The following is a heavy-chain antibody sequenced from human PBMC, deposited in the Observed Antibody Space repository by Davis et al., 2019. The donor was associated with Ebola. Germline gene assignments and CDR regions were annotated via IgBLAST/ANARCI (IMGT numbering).Heavy chain of an antibody. CDR2: IYYSGNT. CDR3: ARVGNYRDILDY. CDR1: GGSISSYY. D-gene: IGHD1-7*01. J-gene: IGHJ4*02. V-gene: IGHV4-59*01. Sequence: SETLSLTCTVSGGSISSYYWNWIRQPPGKGLEWIGHIYYSGNTNYSPSLKSRVTISVDTSNNQFSLKLNSVTAADTAVYYCARVGNYRDILDYWGQGTLVTVSS.